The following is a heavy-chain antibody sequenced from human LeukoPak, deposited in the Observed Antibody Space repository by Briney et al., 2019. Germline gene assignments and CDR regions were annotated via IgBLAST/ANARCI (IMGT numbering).Heavy chain of an antibody. CDR1: GYSISSGYY. J-gene: IGHJ5*02. CDR3: AREVVGRYNWFDP. Sequence: PSETLSLTCTVSGYSISSGYYWGWIRQPPGKGLEWIGSIYHSGKTYYNPSLKSRVTISVDTSKNQFSLKLSSVTAADTAVYYCAREVVGRYNWFDPWGQGTLVTVSS. D-gene: IGHD2-2*01. CDR2: IYHSGKT. V-gene: IGHV4-38-2*02.